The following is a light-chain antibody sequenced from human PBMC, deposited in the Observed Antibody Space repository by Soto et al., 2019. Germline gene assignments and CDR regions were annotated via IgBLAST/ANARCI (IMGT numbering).Light chain of an antibody. Sequence: QSVLTQPPSVSAAPGQKVTISCSGSSSNLGNNFVSWYQHLPGTAPKLLIYENNKRPSGIPDRFSGSKSGTSASLGITGLQTGDEADYYCGTWDSSLRGYVFATGTKLTV. J-gene: IGLJ1*01. CDR3: GTWDSSLRGYV. CDR2: ENN. CDR1: SSNLGNNF. V-gene: IGLV1-51*02.